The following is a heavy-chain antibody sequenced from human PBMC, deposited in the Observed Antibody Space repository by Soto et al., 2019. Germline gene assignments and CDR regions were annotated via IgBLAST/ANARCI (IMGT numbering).Heavy chain of an antibody. V-gene: IGHV1-18*01. CDR2: ISAYNGNT. Sequence: QVQLVQSGAEVKKPGASVKVSCKASGYSFTSYVINWVREAPGQGLEWMGWISAYNGNTNYAQKLQGRVTMTTDTSTSTAYMELRSLRSDDTAVYYCARVITGTTFYYYYGMDVWGQGTTVTVSS. CDR3: ARVITGTTFYYYYGMDV. D-gene: IGHD1-7*01. J-gene: IGHJ6*02. CDR1: GYSFTSYV.